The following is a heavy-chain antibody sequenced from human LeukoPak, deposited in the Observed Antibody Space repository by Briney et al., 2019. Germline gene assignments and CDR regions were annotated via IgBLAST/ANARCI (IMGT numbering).Heavy chain of an antibody. CDR3: ARGIHYYYDSSGLGAFDI. V-gene: IGHV1-3*01. CDR1: GYTFTSYA. D-gene: IGHD3-22*01. Sequence: ASVKVSCKASGYTFTSYAMHWVRQAPGQRLEWMGWINAGNGNTKYSQKFQGRVTITRDTSASTAYMELSSLRSEDTAVYYCARGIHYYYDSSGLGAFDIWGQGTMVTVSS. J-gene: IGHJ3*02. CDR2: INAGNGNT.